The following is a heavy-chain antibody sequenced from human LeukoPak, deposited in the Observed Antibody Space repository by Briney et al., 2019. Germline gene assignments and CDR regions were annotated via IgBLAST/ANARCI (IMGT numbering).Heavy chain of an antibody. CDR2: INPSSGGT. V-gene: IGHV1-2*06. Sequence: ASVKVSCKASGYTFTGCYMHWVRQAPGQGLEWMGRINPSSGGTNYAQKFQGRVTMTRDTSISTAYMELSRLRSDDTAVYYCARGGYGSRPNQYYFDYWGQGTLVTVSS. J-gene: IGHJ4*02. CDR1: GYTFTGCY. CDR3: ARGGYGSRPNQYYFDY. D-gene: IGHD3-10*01.